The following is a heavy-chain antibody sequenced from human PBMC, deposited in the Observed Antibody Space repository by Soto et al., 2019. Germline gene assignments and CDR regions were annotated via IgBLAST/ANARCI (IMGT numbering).Heavy chain of an antibody. CDR2: IRNKANGYTT. CDR1: RFTFSDYY. Sequence: EWKLVESGGDLVQPGGSLRLSCAASRFTFSDYYMDWVRQAPGRGLEWIGRIRNKANGYTTTYAASVRGRFSITRDDSVNSLYLQMNGLKNEDTAVYYCTRVGRDGGGTDSWGPGTLVTVSS. J-gene: IGHJ4*02. CDR3: TRVGRDGGGTDS. V-gene: IGHV3-72*01. D-gene: IGHD2-15*01.